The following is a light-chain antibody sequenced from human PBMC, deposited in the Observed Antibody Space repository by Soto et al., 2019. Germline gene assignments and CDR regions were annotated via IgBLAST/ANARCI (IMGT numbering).Light chain of an antibody. V-gene: IGKV1-5*01. Sequence: DIQMTQSPSTLSASVGDRVTIACRASQSISEFLAWYQRKPGKAPELLIYDASNLETGVPSRFSGSGSGTEFTLTITSLQPDDFASYYCQQYSNYPVTFGGGTRVEIK. CDR3: QQYSNYPVT. CDR1: QSISEF. CDR2: DAS. J-gene: IGKJ4*01.